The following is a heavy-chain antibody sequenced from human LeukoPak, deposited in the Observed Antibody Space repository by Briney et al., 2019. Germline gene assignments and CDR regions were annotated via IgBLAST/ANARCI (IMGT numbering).Heavy chain of an antibody. Sequence: GGSLGLSCAASGFTFSSYSMNWVRQAPGKGLEWVSSISSSSSYIYYADSVKGRFTISRDNAENSLYLQMNSLRAEDTAVYYCARVPVDADAFDIWGQGTMVTVSS. D-gene: IGHD5-12*01. CDR1: GFTFSSYS. CDR3: ARVPVDADAFDI. V-gene: IGHV3-21*01. CDR2: ISSSSSYI. J-gene: IGHJ3*02.